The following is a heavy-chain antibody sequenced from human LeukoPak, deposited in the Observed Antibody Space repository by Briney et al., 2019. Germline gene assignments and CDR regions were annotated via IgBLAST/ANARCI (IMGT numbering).Heavy chain of an antibody. J-gene: IGHJ4*02. D-gene: IGHD2-2*01. CDR1: VGTFSSYA. CDR3: ARSHKFIVVVPAAIHNYFDY. V-gene: IGHV1-69*13. CDR2: IIPIFGTA. Sequence: ASVKVSCKASVGTFSSYAISWVRQAPGQGLEWMGGIIPIFGTANYAQKFQGRVTITADESTSTAYMELSSLRSEDTAVYYCARSHKFIVVVPAAIHNYFDYWGQGTLVTVSS.